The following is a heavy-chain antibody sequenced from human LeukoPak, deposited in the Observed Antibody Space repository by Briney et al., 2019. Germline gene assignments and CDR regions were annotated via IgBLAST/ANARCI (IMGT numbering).Heavy chain of an antibody. CDR3: SASSGYDAGFDI. CDR1: GFTFSSYW. D-gene: IGHD5-12*01. V-gene: IGHV3-7*03. CDR2: IKQDGSEK. Sequence: GGSLRLSCAASGFTFSSYWMSWVRQAPGKGLEWVANIKQDGSEKYYVDSVKGRFTISRDNAKNSLYLQMNSLRAEDTALYYCSASSGYDAGFDIWGQGTMVTVSS. J-gene: IGHJ3*02.